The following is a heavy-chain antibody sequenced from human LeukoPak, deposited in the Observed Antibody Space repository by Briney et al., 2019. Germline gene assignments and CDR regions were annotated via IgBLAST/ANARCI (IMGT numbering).Heavy chain of an antibody. J-gene: IGHJ5*02. CDR2: IYHSGST. V-gene: IGHV4-38-2*02. CDR1: GYSISSGYY. D-gene: IGHD6-19*01. CDR3: ARDWAGYSSGWYSNWFDP. Sequence: ASETLSLTCTVSGYSISSGYYWGWIRQPPGKGLEWIGSIYHSGSTYYNPSLKSRVTISVDTSKNQFSLKLSSVTAADTAVYYCARDWAGYSSGWYSNWFDPWGQGTLVTVSS.